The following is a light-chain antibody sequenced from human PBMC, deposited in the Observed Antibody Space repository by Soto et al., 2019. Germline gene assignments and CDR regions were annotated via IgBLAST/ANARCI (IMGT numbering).Light chain of an antibody. Sequence: EIVLTQSPATVSLSPGERATLSCRASQSVSDYLAWYQQKPGQAPRLLIYDVSNRATGIPARFSGSGSGTDFTLTISSLEPEDFAVYYCQQRSSWPLTFGGGTTVESK. CDR2: DVS. CDR1: QSVSDY. J-gene: IGKJ4*01. CDR3: QQRSSWPLT. V-gene: IGKV3-11*01.